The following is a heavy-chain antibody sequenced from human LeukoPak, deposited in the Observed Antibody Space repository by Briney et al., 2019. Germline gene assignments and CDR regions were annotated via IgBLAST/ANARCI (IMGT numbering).Heavy chain of an antibody. CDR3: AACYRGGGDCYYSNVFDY. CDR2: IVVGSGNT. D-gene: IGHD2-21*02. CDR1: GFTFTSSA. Sequence: ASVKVSCKASGFTFTSSAVQWVRQARGQRLEWIGWIVVGSGNTNYAQKFQGRVTITRDMSTSTAYMELSSLRSEDTAVYYCAACYRGGGDCYYSNVFDYWGQGTLVTVSS. J-gene: IGHJ4*02. V-gene: IGHV1-58*01.